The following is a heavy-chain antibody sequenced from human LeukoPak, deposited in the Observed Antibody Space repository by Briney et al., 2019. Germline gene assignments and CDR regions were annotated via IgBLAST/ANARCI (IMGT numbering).Heavy chain of an antibody. V-gene: IGHV3-11*01. CDR3: ARDTYYYGSGSYPPDY. CDR2: ISSSGSTI. CDR1: GFTFSDYY. D-gene: IGHD3-10*01. J-gene: IGHJ4*02. Sequence: GGSLRLSCAASGFTFSDYYMSWIRQAPGKGLEWVSYISSSGSTIYYADSVKGRFTISRDNAKNSLYLQMNSLRAEDTAVYYCARDTYYYGSGSYPPDYWGQGTLVTVSS.